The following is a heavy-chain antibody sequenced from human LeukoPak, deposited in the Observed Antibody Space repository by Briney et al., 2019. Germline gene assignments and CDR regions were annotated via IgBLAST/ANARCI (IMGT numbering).Heavy chain of an antibody. CDR2: IYYSGST. CDR1: GGSISSSSYY. CDR3: ARHVDSGSYSVFDP. D-gene: IGHD1-26*01. J-gene: IGHJ5*02. Sequence: SETLSLTCTVSGGSISSSSYYWGWIRQPPGKGLEWIGSIYYSGSTYYNPSLKSRVTISVDTSKNQFSLKLSSVTAADTAVYYCARHVDSGSYSVFDPWGQGTLVTVSS. V-gene: IGHV4-39*01.